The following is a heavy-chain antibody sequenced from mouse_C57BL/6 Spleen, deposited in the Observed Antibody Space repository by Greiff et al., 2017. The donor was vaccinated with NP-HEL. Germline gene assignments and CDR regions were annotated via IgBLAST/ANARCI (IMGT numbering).Heavy chain of an antibody. J-gene: IGHJ4*01. D-gene: IGHD2-5*01. CDR2: ISDGGSYT. CDR1: GFTFSSYA. V-gene: IGHV5-4*01. CDR3: ARDQDSNYSYAMDY. Sequence: EVHLVESGGGLVKPGGSLKLSCAASGFTFSSYAMSWVRQTPEKRLEWVATISDGGSYTYYPDNVKGRFTISRDNAKNNLYLQMSHLKSEDTAMYYCARDQDSNYSYAMDYWGQGTSVTVSS.